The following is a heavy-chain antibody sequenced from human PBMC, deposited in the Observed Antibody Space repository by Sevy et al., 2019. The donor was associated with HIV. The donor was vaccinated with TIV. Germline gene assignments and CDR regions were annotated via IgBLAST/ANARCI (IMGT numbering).Heavy chain of an antibody. J-gene: IGHJ4*02. CDR3: TRGYCSGGTCSPGGY. Sequence: ASVKVSCKASGYTLTSYIMSWVRQAPGQGLEWMGWINTMTGNPTYAQGFTGRFVFSLDTSASTAYLQISSLKAEDSAVYYCTRGYCSGGTCSPGGYWGQGTLVTVSS. CDR1: GYTLTSYI. CDR2: INTMTGNP. D-gene: IGHD2-15*01. V-gene: IGHV7-4-1*02.